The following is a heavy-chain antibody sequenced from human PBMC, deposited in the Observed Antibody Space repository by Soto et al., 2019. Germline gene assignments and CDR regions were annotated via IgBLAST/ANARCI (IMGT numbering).Heavy chain of an antibody. D-gene: IGHD1-26*01. V-gene: IGHV1-18*01. Sequence: ASVKVSCKASGYTFTSYGISWVRQAPGQGLEWMGWISAYNGNTNYAQKLQGRVTMTTDTSTSTAYMELRSLRSDDTAVYYCARDGGFTLMGADAFDIWGQGTMVTVSS. CDR1: GYTFTSYG. CDR2: ISAYNGNT. CDR3: ARDGGFTLMGADAFDI. J-gene: IGHJ3*02.